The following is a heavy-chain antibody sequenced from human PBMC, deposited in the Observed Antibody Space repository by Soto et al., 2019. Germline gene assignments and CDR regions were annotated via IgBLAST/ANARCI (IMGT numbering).Heavy chain of an antibody. Sequence: QVQLVESGGGVVQPGGSLRLSCAASGFTFSNFAMHWVRQAPGKGLEWGAATSFDGKNKDYADSVKGRFTISRDNSKKTLFLQMNSLRPEDTAVYYCARERAIAATGIFYSWGQGTLVTVSS. J-gene: IGHJ5*01. CDR2: TSFDGKNK. D-gene: IGHD6-13*01. CDR1: GFTFSNFA. CDR3: ARERAIAATGIFYS. V-gene: IGHV3-30*04.